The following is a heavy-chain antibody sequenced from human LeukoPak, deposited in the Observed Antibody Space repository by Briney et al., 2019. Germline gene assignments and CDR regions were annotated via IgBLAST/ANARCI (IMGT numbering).Heavy chain of an antibody. V-gene: IGHV4-59*08. J-gene: IGHJ4*02. CDR2: IYSSGST. Sequence: SETLSLTCTVSGGSLSNYYWTWIRQSPGKGLEWIGYIYSSGSTKYNPSLKSRVTISVDTSKNQFSLNLSSVTAADTALYYCARLPSGSSPFDYWGQGTLVTVSS. CDR3: ARLPSGSSPFDY. D-gene: IGHD3-10*01. CDR1: GGSLSNYY.